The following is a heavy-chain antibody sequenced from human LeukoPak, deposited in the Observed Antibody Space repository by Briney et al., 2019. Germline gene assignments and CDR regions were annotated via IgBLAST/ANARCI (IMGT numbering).Heavy chain of an antibody. CDR1: GESISGYY. Sequence: SETLSLTCTVSGESISGYYWSWIRQPPGKGLQWIGYIYYTGTINDNPSLTSRVTISVDTSKNQFSLNLTSVTAADTAVYYCARHGGRIQLWLPAAFDIWGQGTMVTVSS. J-gene: IGHJ3*02. D-gene: IGHD5-18*01. CDR3: ARHGGRIQLWLPAAFDI. V-gene: IGHV4-59*08. CDR2: IYYTGTI.